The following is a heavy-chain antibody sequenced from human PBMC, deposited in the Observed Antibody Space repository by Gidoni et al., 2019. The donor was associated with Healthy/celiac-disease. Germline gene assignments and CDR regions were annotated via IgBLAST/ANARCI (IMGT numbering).Heavy chain of an antibody. Sequence: QVQLVESGGGLVKPGGSLRLSCAASGFTFSDYYMSWIRQAPGKGLEWVSYSSSSVSTISYADSVKGRFTISRENAKNSLYLQMNSLRAEDTAVYYCASRIGWFREFAPPNYWGQGTLVTVSS. V-gene: IGHV3-11*01. D-gene: IGHD3-10*01. CDR2: SSSSVSTI. CDR3: ASRIGWFREFAPPNY. CDR1: GFTFSDYY. J-gene: IGHJ4*02.